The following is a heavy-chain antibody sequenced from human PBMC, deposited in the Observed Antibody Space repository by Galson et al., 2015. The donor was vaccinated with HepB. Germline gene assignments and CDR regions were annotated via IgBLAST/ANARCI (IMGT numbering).Heavy chain of an antibody. CDR2: ISGSGGST. CDR1: GFTFSSYA. J-gene: IGHJ4*02. V-gene: IGHV3-23*01. D-gene: IGHD6-19*01. CDR3: AKGGSFSGWYQRPFDY. Sequence: SLRLSCAASGFTFSSYAMSWVRQAPGKGLEWVSAISGSGGSTYYADSLKGRFTFSRDNSKSTLYLQMNSLRAEDTAVYYCAKGGSFSGWYQRPFDYWGQGTLVTVSS.